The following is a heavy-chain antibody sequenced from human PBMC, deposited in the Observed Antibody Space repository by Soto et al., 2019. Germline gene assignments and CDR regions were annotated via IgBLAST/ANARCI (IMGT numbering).Heavy chain of an antibody. CDR2: IGIKANNYAT. V-gene: IGHV3-73*01. D-gene: IGHD2-15*01. Sequence: EVQLVESGGGSVQPGGSLKLSCAASGFTFSGSAMHWVRQASGKGLEWVGRIGIKANNYATAYSASVKGRFIISRDDSKNTAHLQMNSLKNEDTAVYYCTRPFDCSGDACYSGWYYYYGMDVWGQGTTVTVSS. J-gene: IGHJ6*02. CDR3: TRPFDCSGDACYSGWYYYYGMDV. CDR1: GFTFSGSA.